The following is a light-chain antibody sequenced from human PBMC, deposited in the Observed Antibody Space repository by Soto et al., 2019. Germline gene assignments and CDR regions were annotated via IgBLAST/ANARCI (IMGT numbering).Light chain of an antibody. CDR2: GAS. J-gene: IGKJ5*01. CDR3: QQYNNWPPLT. CDR1: QSVSSSY. Sequence: PGERATLSCRASQSVSSSYLAWYQQKPGQAPRLFIHGASSRATGVPERFSGSGSGTDFTLTISTLEPEDFAVYYCQQYNNWPPLTFGQGTRLEIK. V-gene: IGKV3-20*01.